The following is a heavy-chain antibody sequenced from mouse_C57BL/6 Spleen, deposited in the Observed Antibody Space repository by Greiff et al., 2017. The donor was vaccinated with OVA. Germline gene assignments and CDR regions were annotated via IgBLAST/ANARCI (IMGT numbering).Heavy chain of an antibody. D-gene: IGHD3-2*01. V-gene: IGHV1-50*01. CDR3: ARPFLTGYFDV. CDR1: GYTSTSYW. Sequence: QVQLQQPGAELVKPGASVKLSCKASGYTSTSYWMQWVKQRPGQGLEWIGEIDPSDSYTNYNQKFKGKATLTVETSSSTAYMQLSSLTSEDSAVYYCARPFLTGYFDVWGTGTTVTVSS. J-gene: IGHJ1*03. CDR2: IDPSDSYT.